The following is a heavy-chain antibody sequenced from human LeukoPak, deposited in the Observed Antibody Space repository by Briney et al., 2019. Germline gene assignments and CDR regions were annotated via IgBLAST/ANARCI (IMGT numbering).Heavy chain of an antibody. CDR3: AKDTPLTTYTSGWSSNSFDY. D-gene: IGHD6-19*01. CDR1: GFTLSNFA. V-gene: IGHV3-23*01. CDR2: ITRGSGAK. J-gene: IGHJ4*02. Sequence: PGGSLRLSCTASGFTLSNFAIMCVRHAPGKGLEWFFTITRGSGAKYYADSVKGRFTISRDNSKDTLYLQMHSLRAEDTAVYFCAKDTPLTTYTSGWSSNSFDYWGQGTLVAVSS.